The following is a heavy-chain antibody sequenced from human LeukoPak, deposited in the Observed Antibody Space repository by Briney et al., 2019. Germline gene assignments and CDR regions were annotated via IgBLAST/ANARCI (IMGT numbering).Heavy chain of an antibody. D-gene: IGHD2-2*01. CDR2: ISGSGGST. CDR1: GSTFSSYA. V-gene: IGHV3-23*01. CDR3: ALMGVVVVPAATFDY. J-gene: IGHJ4*02. Sequence: PGGSLILACAASGSTFSSYAMSWVRQAPGRGLEWVSAISGSGGSTYYADSVKGRFTISRDNSKNTLYLQMNSLRAEDTAVYYCALMGVVVVPAATFDYWGQGTLVTVSS.